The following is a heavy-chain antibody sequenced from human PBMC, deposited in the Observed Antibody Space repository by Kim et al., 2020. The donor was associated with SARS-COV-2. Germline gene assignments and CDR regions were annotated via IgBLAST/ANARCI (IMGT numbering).Heavy chain of an antibody. CDR3: ARSVGGYYYGSGTHRGLDY. D-gene: IGHD3-10*01. J-gene: IGHJ4*02. V-gene: IGHV4-39*01. CDR1: GGSISSSSYY. Sequence: SETLSLTCTVSGGSISSSSYYWGWIRQPPGKGLEWIGSIYYSGSTYYNPSLKSRVTISVDTSKNQFSLKLSSVTAADTAVYYCARSVGGYYYGSGTHRGLDYWGQGTLVTVSS. CDR2: IYYSGST.